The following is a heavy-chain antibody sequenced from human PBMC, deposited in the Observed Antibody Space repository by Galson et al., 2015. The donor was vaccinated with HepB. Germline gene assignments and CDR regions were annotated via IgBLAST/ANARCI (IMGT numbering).Heavy chain of an antibody. CDR2: ISSSSSYI. CDR1: GFTFSSYS. Sequence: SLRLSCAASGFTFSSYSMNWVRQAPGKGLEWVSSISSSSSYIYYADSVKGRFTISRDNAKNSLYLQMNSLRAEDTAVYYCARGLIGSSPGWDNWFDSWGQGTLVTVSS. D-gene: IGHD1-26*01. J-gene: IGHJ5*01. CDR3: ARGLIGSSPGWDNWFDS. V-gene: IGHV3-21*01.